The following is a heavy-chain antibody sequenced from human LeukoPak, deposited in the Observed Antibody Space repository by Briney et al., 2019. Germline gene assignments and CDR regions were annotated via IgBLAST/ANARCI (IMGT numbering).Heavy chain of an antibody. Sequence: SVTVSCKASGGTFSSNAISWVRQAPGQGLEWMGGIIPIFATSNYAQKFQGRVTITADKSTGTAYMELGSLRSEDTAVYYCARGKMTTVTTCDYWGQGTLVTVSS. J-gene: IGHJ4*02. CDR3: ARGKMTTVTTCDY. CDR2: IIPIFATS. V-gene: IGHV1-69*06. CDR1: GGTFSSNA. D-gene: IGHD4-11*01.